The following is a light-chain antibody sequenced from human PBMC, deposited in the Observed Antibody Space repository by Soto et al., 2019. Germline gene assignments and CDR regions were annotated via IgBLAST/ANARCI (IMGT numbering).Light chain of an antibody. CDR3: QQSYSTPPGTWT. J-gene: IGKJ1*01. CDR1: QSLLDSDDGNTY. Sequence: MTQTPLSLPVTPGEPASISCRSSQSLLDSDDGNTYLDWYQQKPGKAPKLLIYAASSLQSGVPSRFSGSGSGTDFTLTISSLQPEDFATYYCQQSYSTPPGTWTFGQGTKVDIK. CDR2: AAS. V-gene: IGKV1-39*01.